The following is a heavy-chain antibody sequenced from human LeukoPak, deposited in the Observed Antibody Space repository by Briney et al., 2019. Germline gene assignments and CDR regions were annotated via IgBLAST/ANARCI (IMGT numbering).Heavy chain of an antibody. V-gene: IGHV1-69*05. CDR2: IIPIFGTA. D-gene: IGHD5-18*01. Sequence: SVKVSCKASGGTFISYAISCVRQAPGQGLEWMGRIIPIFGTANYAQKFQGRVTITTDESTSTAYMELSSLRSEDTAVYYCARDKSYGRGAFDYWGQGTLVTVSS. CDR3: ARDKSYGRGAFDY. J-gene: IGHJ4*02. CDR1: GGTFISYA.